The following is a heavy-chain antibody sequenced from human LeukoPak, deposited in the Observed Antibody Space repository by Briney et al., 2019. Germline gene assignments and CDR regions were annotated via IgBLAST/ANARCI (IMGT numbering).Heavy chain of an antibody. D-gene: IGHD2-8*02. V-gene: IGHV4-59*01. CDR3: ARGRWWPLGGSDI. CDR2: IYYSGST. J-gene: IGHJ3*02. Sequence: PSETLSLTCTVSGGSISSYYWSWIRQPPGKGLEWIGYIYYSGSTNYNPSLKSRVTTSVDTSKNQFSLKLTSVTAADTAVYYCARGRWWPLGGSDIWGQGRMVTVSS. CDR1: GGSISSYY.